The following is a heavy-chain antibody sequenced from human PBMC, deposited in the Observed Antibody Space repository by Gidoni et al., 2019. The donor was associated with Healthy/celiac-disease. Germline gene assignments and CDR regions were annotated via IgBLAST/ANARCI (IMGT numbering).Heavy chain of an antibody. J-gene: IGHJ6*02. Sequence: FTISRDNSKNTLYLQMNSLRAEDTAVYYCAKDMGDYYYYGMDVWGQGTTVTVFS. V-gene: IGHV3-30*02. D-gene: IGHD3-10*01. CDR3: AKDMGDYYYYGMDV.